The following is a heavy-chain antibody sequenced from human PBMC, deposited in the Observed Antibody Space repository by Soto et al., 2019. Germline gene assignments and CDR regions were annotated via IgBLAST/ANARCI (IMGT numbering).Heavy chain of an antibody. Sequence: QLQLQESGPGLVKPSETLSLTCTVSGGSISSSSYYWGWIRQPPGKGLEWIGSIYYSGSTYYNPSLKSRVTISVDTSKNQFSLKLSSVTAADTAVYYCARHLVIVMITFGGVIAGTEHFDYWGQGTLVTVSS. J-gene: IGHJ4*02. CDR1: GGSISSSSYY. CDR2: IYYSGST. D-gene: IGHD3-16*02. V-gene: IGHV4-39*01. CDR3: ARHLVIVMITFGGVIAGTEHFDY.